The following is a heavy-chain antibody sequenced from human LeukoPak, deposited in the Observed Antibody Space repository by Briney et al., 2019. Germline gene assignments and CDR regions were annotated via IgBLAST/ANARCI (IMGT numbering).Heavy chain of an antibody. Sequence: ASVKVSCKASGYTFTSYYMHWVRQAPGQGLEWMGIINPSGGSTSYAQKFQGRVTMTRDTSTSTVYMELSSLRSEDTAVYYCARPGILWFGETPGPFDYWGQGTLVTVSS. CDR3: ARPGILWFGETPGPFDY. CDR2: INPSGGST. CDR1: GYTFTSYY. V-gene: IGHV1-46*01. J-gene: IGHJ4*02. D-gene: IGHD3-10*01.